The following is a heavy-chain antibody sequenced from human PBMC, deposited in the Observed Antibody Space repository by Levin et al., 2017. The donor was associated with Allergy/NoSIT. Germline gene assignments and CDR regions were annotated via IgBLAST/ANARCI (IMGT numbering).Heavy chain of an antibody. V-gene: IGHV4-39*07. CDR3: ARDGDGAVADY. D-gene: IGHD6-19*01. Sequence: PSETLSLTCTVSGGSISSSNHYWGWIRQPPGAGLEWIGSMYKSGHTYYNPSLRSRVTMSVDTSKNQFSLKLSSMTAADTAMYYCARDGDGAVADYWGQGTLVTVSS. J-gene: IGHJ4*02. CDR2: MYKSGHT. CDR1: GGSISSSNHY.